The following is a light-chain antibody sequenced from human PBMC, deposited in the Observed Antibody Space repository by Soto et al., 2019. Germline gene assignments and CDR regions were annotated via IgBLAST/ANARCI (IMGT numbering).Light chain of an antibody. J-gene: IGKJ4*01. CDR3: LQDCNYPFT. Sequence: AIQMTQSPSSLSASVGDRVTITCRASQGIRNDLGWYQQKPGKAPKLLIYAASTLQSGVPLSFSGSGSGTDFTVTISSLQPEDFATYYCLQDCNYPFTFGGGTKVEIK. CDR2: AAS. V-gene: IGKV1-6*01. CDR1: QGIRND.